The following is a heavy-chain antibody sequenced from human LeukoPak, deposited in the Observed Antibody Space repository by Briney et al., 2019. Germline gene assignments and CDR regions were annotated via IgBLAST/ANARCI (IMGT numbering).Heavy chain of an antibody. CDR1: GLTFNSYA. CDR2: ISDDANAK. Sequence: GGSLRLSCAGSGLTFNSYAFHWVRQAPGKGLEWVAVISDDANAKHYTDSVKGRFTISRDNSRNTLYLQMNSLRPEDTAVYYCARGAGAAGGRDYYSDYWGQGMLVTVSS. CDR3: ARGAGAAGGRDYYSDY. D-gene: IGHD6-13*01. V-gene: IGHV3-30*04. J-gene: IGHJ4*02.